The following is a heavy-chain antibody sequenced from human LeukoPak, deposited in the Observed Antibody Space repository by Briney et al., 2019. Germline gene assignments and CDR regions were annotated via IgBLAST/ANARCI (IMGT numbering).Heavy chain of an antibody. Sequence: SVNLSCTASGYSFTSYGISWVRHAPGPGNEWKGLIRAYNSNTTHAQTLQDRVTMTTDTSTSTAYTELRSLRTAATAVDYCARVYPCSSGRNNWFDLWGQGTLVTVSS. J-gene: IGHJ5*02. V-gene: IGHV1-18*01. D-gene: IGHD6-19*01. CDR3: ARVYPCSSGRNNWFDL. CDR2: IRAYNSNT. CDR1: GYSFTSYG.